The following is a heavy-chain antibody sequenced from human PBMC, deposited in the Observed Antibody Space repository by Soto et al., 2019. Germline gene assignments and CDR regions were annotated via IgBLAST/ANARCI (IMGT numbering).Heavy chain of an antibody. CDR1: GYTFTSYG. Sequence: QVPLVQSGAEVKKPGASVKVSCKASGYTFTSYGISWVRQAPGQGLEWMGWISAYNGNTNYAQKLQGRVTMTTDTSTSTAYMELRSLRSDDTAVYYCARQAYYYDSSGYLFDYWGQGTLVTVSS. V-gene: IGHV1-18*01. CDR2: ISAYNGNT. J-gene: IGHJ4*02. CDR3: ARQAYYYDSSGYLFDY. D-gene: IGHD3-22*01.